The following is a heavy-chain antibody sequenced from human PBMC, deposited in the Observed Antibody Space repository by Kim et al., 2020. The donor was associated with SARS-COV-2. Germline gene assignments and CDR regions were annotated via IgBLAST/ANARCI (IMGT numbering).Heavy chain of an antibody. V-gene: IGHV4-39*01. CDR2: IYYSGST. Sequence: SETLSLTCTVSGGSISSSIYYLGWIRQPPGKGLEWIGTIYYSGSTYYNPSLKSRVTISVDTSKNQFSLKLSSVTAADTAVYYCARLSFGSIGYYYGGFDYWGQGNLVTVSS. J-gene: IGHJ4*02. CDR1: GGSISSSIYY. D-gene: IGHD3-22*01. CDR3: ARLSFGSIGYYYGGFDY.